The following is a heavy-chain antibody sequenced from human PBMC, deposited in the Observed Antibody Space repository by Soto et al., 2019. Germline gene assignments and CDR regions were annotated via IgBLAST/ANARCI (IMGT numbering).Heavy chain of an antibody. J-gene: IGHJ1*01. CDR3: AEPPYYYGSGFQH. CDR2: ISYDGSNK. Sequence: PGGSLRLSCAASGFTFSSYAMHWVRQAPGKGLEWVAVISYDGSNKYYADSVKGRFTISRDNSKNTLYLQMNSLRAEDTAVYYCAEPPYYYGSGFQHWGQGTLVTVSS. D-gene: IGHD3-10*01. V-gene: IGHV3-30-3*01. CDR1: GFTFSSYA.